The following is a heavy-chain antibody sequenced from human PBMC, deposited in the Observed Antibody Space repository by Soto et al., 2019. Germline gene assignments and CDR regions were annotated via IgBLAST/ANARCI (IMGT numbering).Heavy chain of an antibody. V-gene: IGHV3-11*01. D-gene: IGHD4-17*01. CDR1: GFAFIDYY. Sequence: TGGSLRLSCAASGFAFIDYYMIWIRQAPLKGREWVSYISSSGSTIYHADSVKGRFTLSRDNAKNSLYLQMNSLRAEDTAVYYCARNYGAFDIWGQGTMVTVSS. CDR3: ARNYGAFDI. J-gene: IGHJ3*02. CDR2: ISSSGSTI.